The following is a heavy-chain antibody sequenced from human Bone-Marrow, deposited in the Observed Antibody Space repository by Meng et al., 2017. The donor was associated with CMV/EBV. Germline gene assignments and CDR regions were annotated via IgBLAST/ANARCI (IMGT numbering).Heavy chain of an antibody. CDR3: IGGVVYGDYVGYFDY. J-gene: IGHJ4*02. CDR2: IYYSGST. CDR1: GGSISSGDYY. Sequence: QLQLQDAGPGLVKPSQTLSRTCTVSGGSISSGDYYWSWIRQPPGKGLEWIGYIYYSGSTYYNPSLKSRVTISVDTSKNQFSLKLSSVTAADTAVYYCIGGVVYGDYVGYFDYWGQGTLVTVSS. D-gene: IGHD4-17*01. V-gene: IGHV4-30-4*08.